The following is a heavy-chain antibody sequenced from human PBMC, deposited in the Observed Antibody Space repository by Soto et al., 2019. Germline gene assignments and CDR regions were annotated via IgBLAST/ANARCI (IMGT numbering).Heavy chain of an antibody. CDR3: VRMQGDSHALDY. D-gene: IGHD5-18*01. CDR1: GFTFSSYS. V-gene: IGHV3-30-3*01. J-gene: IGHJ4*02. CDR2: VLYDGSNK. Sequence: PGWSLRLSCAASGFTFSSYSMHWVRQVPGKGLEWVAFVLYDGSNKWYADSVRGRFTISRDNSKNTVYLQMNSLRVEDTAVYYCVRMQGDSHALDYWGQGSLVTVSP.